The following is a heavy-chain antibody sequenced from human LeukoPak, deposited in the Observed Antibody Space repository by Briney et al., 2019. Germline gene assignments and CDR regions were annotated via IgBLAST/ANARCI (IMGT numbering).Heavy chain of an antibody. CDR1: GGSIRSHY. Sequence: SETLSLTCTVSGGSIRSHYWSWIRQPPGKGLEWIAYIHYSGSTKYNPSLKSRLTISIDVSKKQFSLKLISVTAADTAVYYCARVGGDDNSDLEAIDFWGQGTMVTVFS. V-gene: IGHV4-59*11. D-gene: IGHD4-11*01. CDR2: IHYSGST. J-gene: IGHJ3*01. CDR3: ARVGGDDNSDLEAIDF.